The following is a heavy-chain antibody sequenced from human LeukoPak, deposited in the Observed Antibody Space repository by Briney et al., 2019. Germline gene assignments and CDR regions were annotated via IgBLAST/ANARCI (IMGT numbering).Heavy chain of an antibody. CDR2: ISAYNGNT. CDR3: ARGVGGYCSGGSCRHWFDP. D-gene: IGHD2-15*01. Sequence: ASVKVTCKASGYTFTSYGISWVRQAPGQGLEWMGWISAYNGNTNYAQKLQGRVTMTTDTSTSTAYMELRSLRSDDTAVYYCARGVGGYCSGGSCRHWFDPWGQGTLVTVSS. CDR1: GYTFTSYG. J-gene: IGHJ5*02. V-gene: IGHV1-18*01.